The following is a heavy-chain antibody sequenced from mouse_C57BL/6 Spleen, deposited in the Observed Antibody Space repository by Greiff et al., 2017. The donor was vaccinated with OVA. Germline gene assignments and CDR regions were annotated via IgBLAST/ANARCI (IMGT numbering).Heavy chain of an antibody. CDR3: ARGAY. CDR1: GYTFTSYW. Sequence: QVQLQQPGAELVMPGASVKLSCKASGYTFTSYWMHWVKQRPGQGLEWIGEIDPSDSYTNYNQKFKGKSTLTVDKSSSTAYMQLSSLTSEDAAVYYCARGAYWGKGTLVTVSA. CDR2: IDPSDSYT. J-gene: IGHJ3*01. V-gene: IGHV1-69*01.